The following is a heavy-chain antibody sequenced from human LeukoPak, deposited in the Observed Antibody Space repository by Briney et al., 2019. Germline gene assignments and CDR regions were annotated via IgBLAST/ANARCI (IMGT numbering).Heavy chain of an antibody. D-gene: IGHD6-13*01. CDR3: ARDRLVAAAVDY. V-gene: IGHV4-4*09. J-gene: IGHJ4*02. Sequence: SETLSLTCTVSGGSISSSYWSWIRQPPGKGLEWVGYIHTSGDSNYNPSLKSRVTISVDTSKNQLSLKLSSVTAADTAVYYCARDRLVAAAVDYWGQGTLVTVSS. CDR2: IHTSGDS. CDR1: GGSISSSY.